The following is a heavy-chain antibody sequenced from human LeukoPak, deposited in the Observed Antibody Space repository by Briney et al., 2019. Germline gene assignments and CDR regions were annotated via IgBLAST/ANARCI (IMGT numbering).Heavy chain of an antibody. CDR1: GYTLTELS. CDR2: FDPEDGET. V-gene: IGHV1-24*01. Sequence: ASVKVSCKVSGYTLTELSMHWVRQAPGKGLEWMGGFDPEDGETIYAQKFQGRVIMTEDTSTDTAYMELSSLRSEDTAVYYCATDRYCSGGSCYSGVDWFDPWGQGTLVTVSS. CDR3: ATDRYCSGGSCYSGVDWFDP. J-gene: IGHJ5*02. D-gene: IGHD2-15*01.